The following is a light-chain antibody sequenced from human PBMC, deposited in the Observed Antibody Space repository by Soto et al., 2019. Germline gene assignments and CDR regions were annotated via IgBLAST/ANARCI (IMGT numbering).Light chain of an antibody. CDR1: ESVSNS. V-gene: IGKV3-11*01. J-gene: IGKJ4*01. CDR3: QHRAGWPPALT. Sequence: ETVLTQSPATLSLSPGERATLSCRASESVSNSLAWYQHKPGQAPRPLIYNASNRATGIPARFSGSGSGTDFTLTISSLEPEDFAVYFCQHRAGWPPALTFGGGTKVDI. CDR2: NAS.